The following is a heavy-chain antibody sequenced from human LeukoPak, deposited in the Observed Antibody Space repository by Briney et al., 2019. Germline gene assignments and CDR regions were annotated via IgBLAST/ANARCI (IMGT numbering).Heavy chain of an antibody. Sequence: SGTLSLTCSVSGGSISSTNWWSWVRQPPGKGLEWIGETSHRGSTNYNPSLKSRVTISVDTSKNQFSLKLSSVTAADTAVYYCARDGHIVATEDWFDPWGQGTLVTVSS. D-gene: IGHD5-12*01. J-gene: IGHJ5*02. CDR2: TSHRGST. V-gene: IGHV4-4*02. CDR1: GGSISSTNW. CDR3: ARDGHIVATEDWFDP.